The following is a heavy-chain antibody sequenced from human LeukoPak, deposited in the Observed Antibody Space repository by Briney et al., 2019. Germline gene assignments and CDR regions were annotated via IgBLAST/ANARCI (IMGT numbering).Heavy chain of an antibody. CDR2: INPSGGST. J-gene: IGHJ3*02. V-gene: IGHV1-46*01. CDR1: GYTFTSYY. CDR3: ATSALGLPTPFDI. Sequence: ASVKVSCKASGYTFTSYYMHWVRQAPGQGLEWMGIINPSGGSTSYAQKFQGRVTITRDTSASTAYMELSSLGSEDTAVYYCATSALGLPTPFDIWGQGTMVTVSS. D-gene: IGHD3-10*01.